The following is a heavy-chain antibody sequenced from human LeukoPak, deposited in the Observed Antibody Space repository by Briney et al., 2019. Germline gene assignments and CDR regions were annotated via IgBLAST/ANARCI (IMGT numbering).Heavy chain of an antibody. V-gene: IGHV3-30*18. CDR1: GFTFSSYG. CDR3: AKPYSYGSYYFDY. CDR2: ISYDGSDK. D-gene: IGHD5-18*01. Sequence: WRSLRLSCAASGFTFSSYGIHWVRQTPGKGLEWVAVISYDGSDKYYADSVKGRFTISRDNSENTLYLQMNSLRTEDTAVYYCAKPYSYGSYYFDYWGQGTLVTVSS. J-gene: IGHJ4*02.